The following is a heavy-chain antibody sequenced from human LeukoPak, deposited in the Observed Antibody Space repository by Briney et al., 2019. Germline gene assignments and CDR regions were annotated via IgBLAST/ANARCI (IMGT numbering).Heavy chain of an antibody. D-gene: IGHD6-6*01. CDR3: SNGIYSSSY. Sequence: GGSLRLSCAASGFTFDTYWMRWVSQAPGKGLEWVANIKQDGSEEYYVDSVRGRFTISRDNAKNSLYLQMNSLRAEDTAMYYCSNGIYSSSYWGQGTLVTVSS. CDR2: IKQDGSEE. CDR1: GFTFDTYW. V-gene: IGHV3-7*01. J-gene: IGHJ4*02.